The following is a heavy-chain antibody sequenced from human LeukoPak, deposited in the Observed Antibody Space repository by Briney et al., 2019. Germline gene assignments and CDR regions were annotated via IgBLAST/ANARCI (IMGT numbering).Heavy chain of an antibody. CDR1: GFTFSSYG. J-gene: IGHJ4*02. CDR2: ISGSGGST. CDR3: AKDTLVGSSRGYYFDY. V-gene: IGHV3-23*01. D-gene: IGHD6-13*01. Sequence: GGSLRLSCAASGFTFSSYGMHWVRQAPGKGLEWVSAISGSGGSTYYADSVKGRFTISRDNSKNTLYLQMNSLRAEDTAVYYCAKDTLVGSSRGYYFDYWGQGTLVTVSS.